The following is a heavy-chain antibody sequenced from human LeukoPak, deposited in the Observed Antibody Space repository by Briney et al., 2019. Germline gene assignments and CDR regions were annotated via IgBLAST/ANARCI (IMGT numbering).Heavy chain of an antibody. CDR2: ISYDGSTK. J-gene: IGHJ4*02. V-gene: IGHV3-30*04. CDR3: AKDQETYYYGSGSYYGAYDY. CDR1: GFTFSSYA. D-gene: IGHD3-10*01. Sequence: GRSLRLSCAASGFTFSSYAIHWVRQAPGKGLEWVAVISYDGSTKYNADSVKGRFTISRDNSKNTLYLQMNSLRAEDTAVYYCAKDQETYYYGSGSYYGAYDYWGQGTLVTVSS.